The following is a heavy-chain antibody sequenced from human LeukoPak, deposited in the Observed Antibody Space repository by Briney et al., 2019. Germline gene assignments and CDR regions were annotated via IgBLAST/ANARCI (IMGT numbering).Heavy chain of an antibody. CDR2: IKSEADGGAT. J-gene: IGHJ5*02. Sequence: GGSLRLSCAASGFTVNDAWMTWVRQAPGKGLEWVGRIKSEADGGATNYAAPVKGRFTISRDDSKNTLYLKMNSLKPDDTAVYYCSKDRPMHYDILTGYYRGYNWFDPWGQGTLVTVSS. CDR3: SKDRPMHYDILTGYYRGYNWFDP. CDR1: GFTVNDAW. D-gene: IGHD3-9*01. V-gene: IGHV3-15*01.